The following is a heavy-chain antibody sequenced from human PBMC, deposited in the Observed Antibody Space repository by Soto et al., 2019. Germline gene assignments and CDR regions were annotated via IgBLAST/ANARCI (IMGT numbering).Heavy chain of an antibody. Sequence: EVQLVESGGDLIQPGGSLRLSCVASGFSITAFSVNWIRQAPGKGLEWISYIRSSDGAKSSADSVNGRFTISTDSAKNSLNVQMYSLRDEDTAVYYCVSDHRDAFDFWGEGSLVTVSS. J-gene: IGHJ4*02. CDR3: VSDHRDAFDF. CDR2: IRSSDGAK. CDR1: GFSITAFS. V-gene: IGHV3-48*02.